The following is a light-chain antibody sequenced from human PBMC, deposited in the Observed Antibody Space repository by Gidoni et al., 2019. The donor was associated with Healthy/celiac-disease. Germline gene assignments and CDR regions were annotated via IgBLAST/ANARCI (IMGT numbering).Light chain of an antibody. CDR1: QDISNY. J-gene: IGKJ2*04. CDR2: DAS. CDR3: QQYDNLPCS. Sequence: IQMTQSPSSLSASVGDRVTITCQASQDISNYLNWYQQKPGKAPKLLIYDASNLETGVPSRFSGSGSGTDFTVTISSLQPEDIATYYCQQYDNLPCSFGQGTKLEIK. V-gene: IGKV1-33*01.